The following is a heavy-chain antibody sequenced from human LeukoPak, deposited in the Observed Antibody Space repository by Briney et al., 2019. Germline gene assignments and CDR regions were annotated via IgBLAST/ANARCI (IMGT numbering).Heavy chain of an antibody. Sequence: GGSLRLSCSASGFTLTWHVMHWVRQAPGKALEYVSFIHHNGDITSYADSVRGRFTVSRDNFKNTLFLELSSLRTDDTAVYYCVRDKSGTYSFDYWGQGTLVTVSS. CDR1: GFTLTWHV. V-gene: IGHV3-64D*06. CDR3: VRDKSGTYSFDY. J-gene: IGHJ4*02. D-gene: IGHD1-26*01. CDR2: IHHNGDIT.